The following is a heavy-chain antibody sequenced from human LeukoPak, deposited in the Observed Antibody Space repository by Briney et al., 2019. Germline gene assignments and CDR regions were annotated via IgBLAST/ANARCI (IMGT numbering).Heavy chain of an antibody. J-gene: IGHJ6*02. Sequence: GGSLRLSCAPSGFTFSDYYMSWIRQAPGKGLEWVSYISSSVSTIYYADSVKGRFTVSRDNAKNSLYLQMNSLRAEDTAVYYCARDSPDIVVVPAAMRGYYYYGMDVWGQGTTVTVSS. CDR1: GFTFSDYY. V-gene: IGHV3-11*01. D-gene: IGHD2-2*01. CDR3: ARDSPDIVVVPAAMRGYYYYGMDV. CDR2: ISSSVSTI.